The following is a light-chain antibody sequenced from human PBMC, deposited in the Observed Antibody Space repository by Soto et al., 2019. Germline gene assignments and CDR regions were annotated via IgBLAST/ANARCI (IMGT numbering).Light chain of an antibody. CDR3: QQYGSSAT. Sequence: EIVLTHSPGTLSLAPGERATLSCRASQSVSSNLAWYQQKPGQAPRLLIYGASNRATGIPDRFSGSGSGTDFTLTISRLEPEDFAVYYCQQYGSSATFGQGTKVDIK. V-gene: IGKV3-20*01. CDR1: QSVSSN. J-gene: IGKJ1*01. CDR2: GAS.